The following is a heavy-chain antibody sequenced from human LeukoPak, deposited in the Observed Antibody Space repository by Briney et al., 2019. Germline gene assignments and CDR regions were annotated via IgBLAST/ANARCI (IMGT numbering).Heavy chain of an antibody. CDR2: IIPIFGTA. D-gene: IGHD2-15*01. V-gene: IGHV1-69*13. Sequence: SVKVSCKASGYTFTSYDINWVRQATGQGLEWMGGIIPIFGTANYAQKFQGRVTITADESTSTAYMELSSLRSEDTAVYYCASGKVVVVAATQAFDYWGQGTLVTVSS. J-gene: IGHJ4*02. CDR1: GYTFTSYD. CDR3: ASGKVVVVAATQAFDY.